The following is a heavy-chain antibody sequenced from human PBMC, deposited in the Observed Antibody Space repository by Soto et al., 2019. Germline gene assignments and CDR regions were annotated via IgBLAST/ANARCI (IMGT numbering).Heavy chain of an antibody. D-gene: IGHD5-12*01. CDR3: TRAEPNGDDSFFDH. V-gene: IGHV1-46*03. J-gene: IGHJ4*02. CDR1: GDTFTNYY. CDR2: INPSVGST. Sequence: ASVKVSCKAPGDTFTNYYMHWVRQAPGQGPEWMGIINPSVGSTRYAQQFQGRVTMTRDTSTSTVYMELSSLRSEDTAVYYCTRAEPNGDDSFFDHWGQGTLVT.